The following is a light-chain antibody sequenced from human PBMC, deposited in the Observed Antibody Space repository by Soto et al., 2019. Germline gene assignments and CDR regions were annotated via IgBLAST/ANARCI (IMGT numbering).Light chain of an antibody. CDR2: DAS. CDR3: QQRGNWPGT. Sequence: EIVLTQSPATLSLSPGERATLSYRASQSVSSYLAWYQQKPGQAPRLLIYDASNRATGIPARFSGSASGTVFTLTISCLEPEDFAVYYCQQRGNWPGTFGQGTKVAIK. V-gene: IGKV3-11*01. J-gene: IGKJ1*01. CDR1: QSVSSY.